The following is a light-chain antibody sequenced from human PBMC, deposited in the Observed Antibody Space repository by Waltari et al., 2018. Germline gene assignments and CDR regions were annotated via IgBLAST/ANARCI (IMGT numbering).Light chain of an antibody. CDR1: QSVTSIS. CDR2: GTS. J-gene: IGKJ4*01. CDR3: QQYDGEVVT. Sequence: EIVLTQSPGTLSLSPGERATLSCRASQSVTSISLAWYQEKLGQAPRLLLYGTSTRATGIPDMFSGSGSGTDFTLTISRLEPEDFVVYYCQQYDGEVVTFGGGTKVEI. V-gene: IGKV3-20*01.